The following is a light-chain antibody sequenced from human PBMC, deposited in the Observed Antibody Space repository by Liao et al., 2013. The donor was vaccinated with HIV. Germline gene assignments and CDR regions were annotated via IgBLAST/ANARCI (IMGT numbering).Light chain of an antibody. J-gene: IGLJ1*01. CDR2: YDS. Sequence: YALTQPPSVSVAAGKTARLTCGGDDIRGKSVHWYQQQPGQAPVLVISYDSERPSGIPERFSGSNSGNTATLTISGTQAMDEADYYCQAWDSSTGVFGTGTKVTVL. CDR3: QAWDSSTGV. V-gene: IGLV3-21*01. CDR1: DIRGKS.